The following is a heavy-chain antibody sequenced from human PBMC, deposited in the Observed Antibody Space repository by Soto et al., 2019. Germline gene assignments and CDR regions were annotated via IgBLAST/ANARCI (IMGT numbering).Heavy chain of an antibody. CDR2: IRSQIDGGTT. J-gene: IGHJ4*02. CDR1: GFAFTNAW. Sequence: EVELVESGGVLVKPGGSLRLSCAASGFAFTNAWMTWVRQAPGKALEWVGRIRSQIDGGTTDYAAPVKGRFTISRDNSXXXXXXXXXXXXXXXXXXXXXXXXXXXEXVSDYWGQGTLVTVSS. V-gene: IGHV3-15*01. CDR3: XXXXXXEXVSDY.